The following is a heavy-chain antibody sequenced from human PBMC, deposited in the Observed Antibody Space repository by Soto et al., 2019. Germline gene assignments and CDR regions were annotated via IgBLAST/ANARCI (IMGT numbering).Heavy chain of an antibody. Sequence: ASVKVSCKAPGYTLTYYYSNWVRPAAGQGPEWMAWMNPLSGNAGYAQKFRGRVTVARDTSTSTVYMDLTRLTSDDTAVYFCARYGGSAARYFDLWGRGTLVTVSS. CDR3: ARYGGSAARYFDL. CDR1: GYTLTYYY. J-gene: IGHJ2*01. CDR2: MNPLSGNA. V-gene: IGHV1-8*01. D-gene: IGHD6-19*01.